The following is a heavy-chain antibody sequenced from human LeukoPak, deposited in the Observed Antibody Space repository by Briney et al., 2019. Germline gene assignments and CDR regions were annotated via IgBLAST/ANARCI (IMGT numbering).Heavy chain of an antibody. J-gene: IGHJ4*02. CDR2: IYYSGST. Sequence: PSETLSLTCTVSGGSISSYYWSWIRQPPGKGLEWIGYIYYSGSTNYNPSLKSRVTISVDTSKNQFSLKLSSVTAADTAVYYCARVPPVIGSYDYWGQGTLVTVSS. CDR3: ARVPPVIGSYDY. D-gene: IGHD2/OR15-2a*01. CDR1: GGSISSYY. V-gene: IGHV4-59*01.